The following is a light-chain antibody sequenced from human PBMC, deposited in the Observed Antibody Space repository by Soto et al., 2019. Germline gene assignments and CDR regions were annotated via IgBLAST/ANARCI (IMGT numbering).Light chain of an antibody. CDR3: SSYAGSNNLVI. V-gene: IGLV2-8*01. CDR1: STDVGAYNY. J-gene: IGLJ2*01. CDR2: EVT. Sequence: QSALTQPPSASGSPGQSVTISCTGTSTDVGAYNYVSWYQQHPGKVPKLIIYEVTKRPSGVPDRFSGSKSGNTASLTVSGLQAEDEADYYCSSYAGSNNLVIFGGGTKLTVL.